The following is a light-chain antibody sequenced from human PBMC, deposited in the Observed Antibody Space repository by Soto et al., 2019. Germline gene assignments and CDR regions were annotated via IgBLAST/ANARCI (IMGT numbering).Light chain of an antibody. CDR3: LKDYNYPIN. CDR1: QILLHSDGKTY. Sequence: MTQTPLSLSVTPGQPASISCKSSQILLHSDGKTYLYWYQQKPGKAPKLLIYAASSLQSGVPSRFSGSGSGTDFTLTISSLQPEDFATYYCLKDYNYPINFGQGTRLEIK. CDR2: AAS. V-gene: IGKV1-6*02. J-gene: IGKJ5*01.